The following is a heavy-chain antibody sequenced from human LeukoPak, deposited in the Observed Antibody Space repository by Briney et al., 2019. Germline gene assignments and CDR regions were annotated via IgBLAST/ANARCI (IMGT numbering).Heavy chain of an antibody. D-gene: IGHD6-13*01. CDR1: GFTFSSYA. CDR2: ISGSVCST. J-gene: IGHJ5*02. Sequence: GGSLRLSWAASGFTFSSYAMSWVRQDPGEGLEWVSAISGSVCSTYYADSVKGRFTISRDNSKNTLNLQMNSLRAEDTAVYYCAKKGVAGGNNYFDAWGQGTLVTVSS. CDR3: AKKGVAGGNNYFDA. V-gene: IGHV3-23*01.